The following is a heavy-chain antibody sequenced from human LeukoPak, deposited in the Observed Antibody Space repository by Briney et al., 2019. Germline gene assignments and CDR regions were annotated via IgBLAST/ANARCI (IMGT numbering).Heavy chain of an antibody. Sequence: GGSLRLSCAASGFTFSSYAMSWVRQAPGKGLEWVSAISGSGGSTYYADSVKGRFTISRDNSKNTLYLQMNRLRAEDTAVYYCAKDRSSGWYNLGFFDYWGQGTLVTVSS. D-gene: IGHD6-19*01. V-gene: IGHV3-23*01. J-gene: IGHJ4*02. CDR2: ISGSGGST. CDR3: AKDRSSGWYNLGFFDY. CDR1: GFTFSSYA.